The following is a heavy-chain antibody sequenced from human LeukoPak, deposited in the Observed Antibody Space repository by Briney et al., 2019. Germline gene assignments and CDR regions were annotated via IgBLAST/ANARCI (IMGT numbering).Heavy chain of an antibody. CDR3: ARETLQQLLFDY. Sequence: SETLCLTCAVYGGSFSGYYWSWIRQPPGKGLEWIGEINHSGSTNYNPSLMSRVTISVDTSKNQFSLKLSSVTAADTAVYYCARETLQQLLFDYWGQGTLVTVSS. J-gene: IGHJ4*02. D-gene: IGHD6-13*01. V-gene: IGHV4-34*01. CDR2: INHSGST. CDR1: GGSFSGYY.